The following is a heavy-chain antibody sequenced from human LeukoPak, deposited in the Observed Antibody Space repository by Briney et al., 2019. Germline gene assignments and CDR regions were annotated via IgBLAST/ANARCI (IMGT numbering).Heavy chain of an antibody. Sequence: GGSLRLSCAASGFRFSSYTMNWVRQAPRKWLEWVSGISGSGDRTYYADFVKGRVTISRDNSRNTLYLQMSSLRADDTAVYYCAILGGGMAYWGQGTLVAVSS. V-gene: IGHV3-23*01. CDR3: AILGGGMAY. CDR1: GFRFSSYT. D-gene: IGHD3-16*01. J-gene: IGHJ4*02. CDR2: ISGSGDRT.